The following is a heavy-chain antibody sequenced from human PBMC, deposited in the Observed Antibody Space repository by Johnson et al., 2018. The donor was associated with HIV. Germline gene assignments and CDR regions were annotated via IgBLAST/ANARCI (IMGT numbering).Heavy chain of an antibody. V-gene: IGHV3-30*03. D-gene: IGHD5-12*01. CDR1: GFTVSSNY. CDR3: ARVGVSGYDLAAFDI. Sequence: QVQLVESGGGLVLPGGSLRLSCAASGFTVSSNYMSWVRQAPGKGLEWVAVISYDGSNKYYADSVKGRFTISRDNSRSTVYLHMINLRADDTAVYFCARVGVSGYDLAAFDIWGQGTMVTVSA. J-gene: IGHJ3*02. CDR2: ISYDGSNK.